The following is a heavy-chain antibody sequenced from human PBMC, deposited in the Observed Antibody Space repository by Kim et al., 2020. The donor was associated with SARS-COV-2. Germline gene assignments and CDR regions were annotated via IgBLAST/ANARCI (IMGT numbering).Heavy chain of an antibody. CDR3: ASQDTAMVSGGH. CDR1: GFTFSNYW. CDR2: MKGDGGEK. D-gene: IGHD5-18*01. V-gene: IGHV3-7*01. J-gene: IGHJ4*02. Sequence: GGSLRLSCRASGFTFSNYWMSWVRQAPGKGLEWVACMKGDGGEKHYVDSVRGRFTISRDNTKNSLFLEITSLRAEDTALYYCASQDTAMVSGGHWGQGALVIVSS.